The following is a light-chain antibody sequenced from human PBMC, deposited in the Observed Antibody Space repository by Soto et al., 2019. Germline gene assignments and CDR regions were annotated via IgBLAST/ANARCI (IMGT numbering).Light chain of an antibody. CDR3: QQYGSSLFT. Sequence: EIVLTQSPGTLSLSPGERATLSCRASQSVSSSYLAWYQQKPGQAPRLLIYGASSRATGIPDRFSGSGSGTDVALTISRLEPEDVEVYYCQQYGSSLFTFGPGTKVDIK. CDR1: QSVSSSY. CDR2: GAS. V-gene: IGKV3-20*01. J-gene: IGKJ3*01.